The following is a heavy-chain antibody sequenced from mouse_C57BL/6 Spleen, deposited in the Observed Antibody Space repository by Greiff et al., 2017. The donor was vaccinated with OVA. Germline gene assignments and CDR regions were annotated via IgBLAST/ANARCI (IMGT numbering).Heavy chain of an antibody. CDR1: GYSITSGYY. V-gene: IGHV3-6*01. Sequence: EVQLQESGPGLVKPSQSLSLTCSVTGYSITSGYYWNWIRQFPGNKLEWMGYISYDGSNNYNPSLKNRISITRDTSKNQFFLKLNSVTTEDTATYYCARGEGTVVATFDYWGQGTTLTVSS. CDR2: ISYDGSN. J-gene: IGHJ2*01. D-gene: IGHD1-1*01. CDR3: ARGEGTVVATFDY.